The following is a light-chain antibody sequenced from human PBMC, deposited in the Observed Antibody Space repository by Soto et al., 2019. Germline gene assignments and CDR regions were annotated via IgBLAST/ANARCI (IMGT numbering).Light chain of an antibody. Sequence: EIVLTQSPGTLSLSPGERATLSCRTSESVTSTYLAWYQQKPGQPPRLLIYGASSRATGIPDRFSGSGSGTDFSLTISRREPEDFAVYYCQLFGSSPRYTFGRGTKLEIK. J-gene: IGKJ2*01. V-gene: IGKV3-20*01. CDR1: ESVTSTY. CDR2: GAS. CDR3: QLFGSSPRYT.